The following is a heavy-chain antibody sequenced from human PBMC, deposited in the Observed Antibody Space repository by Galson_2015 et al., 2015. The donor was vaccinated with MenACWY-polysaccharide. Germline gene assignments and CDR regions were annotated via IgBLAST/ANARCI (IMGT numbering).Heavy chain of an antibody. CDR1: GFDFNTYA. D-gene: IGHD2-2*02. CDR3: AKEGCTGTNCYINC. CDR2: ISGSGGAT. V-gene: IGHV3-23*01. J-gene: IGHJ4*02. Sequence: SLRLSCAASGFDFNTYAMSWVRQAPGKGLEWVSVISGSGGATFYSDSVKGRFTISRDDSKNTLYLQMNSLRAEDTAVYYCAKEGCTGTNCYINCWGQGTLVTVSS.